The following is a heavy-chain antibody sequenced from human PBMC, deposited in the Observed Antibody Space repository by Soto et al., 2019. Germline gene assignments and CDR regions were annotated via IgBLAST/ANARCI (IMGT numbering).Heavy chain of an antibody. J-gene: IGHJ4*02. CDR1: GFTFSSYS. CDR2: ISSSRSAI. V-gene: IGHV3-48*04. D-gene: IGHD6-13*01. CDR3: AGSAWQQLVLGAY. Sequence: HPGGSLRLSCAASGFTFSSYSMNWVRQAPGKGLEWVATISSSRSAIFYVDSVKGRFTISRDNAKNSLFLQMNSLRAEDTAVYYCAGSAWQQLVLGAYWGQGTLVTVSS.